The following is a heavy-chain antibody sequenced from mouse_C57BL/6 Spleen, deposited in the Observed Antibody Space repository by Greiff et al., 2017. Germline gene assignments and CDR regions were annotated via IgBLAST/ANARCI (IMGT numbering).Heavy chain of an antibody. V-gene: IGHV1-82*01. D-gene: IGHD2-2*01. CDR1: GYAFSSSW. CDR3: ARSYGYDGAMDY. J-gene: IGHJ4*01. Sequence: QVQLKESGPELVKPGASVKISCKASGYAFSSSWMNWVKQRPGKGLEWIGRIYPGDGDTNYNGKFKGKATLTADKSSSTAYMQLSSLTSEDSAVYFCARSYGYDGAMDYWGQGTSVTVSS. CDR2: IYPGDGDT.